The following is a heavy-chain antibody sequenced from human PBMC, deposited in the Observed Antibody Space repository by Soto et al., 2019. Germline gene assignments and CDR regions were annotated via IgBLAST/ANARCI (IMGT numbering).Heavy chain of an antibody. CDR3: AHRPRRYAYYFDY. J-gene: IGHJ4*02. Sequence: QITLKESGPTLVKPTQTLTLTCTFSGFSLSTRGVAVGWFRQPPGKALEWLALIYWDEDKWYSPSLKSRLTITDDTYKNHVVLTMTNMYPVDTSVYFCAHRPRRYAYYFDYSGQGTLVPVSS. V-gene: IGHV2-5*02. CDR2: IYWDEDK. D-gene: IGHD5-12*01. CDR1: GFSLSTRGVA.